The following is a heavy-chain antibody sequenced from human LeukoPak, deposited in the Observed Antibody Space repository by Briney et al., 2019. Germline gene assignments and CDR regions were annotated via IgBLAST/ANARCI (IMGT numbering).Heavy chain of an antibody. J-gene: IGHJ4*02. D-gene: IGHD6-6*01. Sequence: GGSLRLSCAASGFTFSNYWMSWVRQAPGKGLEWVANIKQDGSEKYYVDSVKGRFTISRDNAKNSLYLQMNSLRAEDTAVYYCARVRFSSSSSDYWGQGTLVTVSS. CDR1: GFTFSNYW. CDR3: ARVRFSSSSSDY. CDR2: IKQDGSEK. V-gene: IGHV3-7*01.